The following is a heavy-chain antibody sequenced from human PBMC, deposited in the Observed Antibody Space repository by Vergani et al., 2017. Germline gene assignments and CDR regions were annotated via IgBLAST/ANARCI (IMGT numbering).Heavy chain of an antibody. D-gene: IGHD6-13*01. CDR3: ARGAGYSSSWYIYFQH. V-gene: IGHV3-66*02. Sequence: EVQLVESGGGLVQPGGSLRLSCAASGFTVSSNYMSWVRQAPGKGLEWVSVIYSGGSTYYADSVKGRFTISRDNSKNTLYLQRNSLRAEDTAVYYCARGAGYSSSWYIYFQHWGQGTLVTVSS. J-gene: IGHJ1*01. CDR1: GFTVSSNY. CDR2: IYSGGST.